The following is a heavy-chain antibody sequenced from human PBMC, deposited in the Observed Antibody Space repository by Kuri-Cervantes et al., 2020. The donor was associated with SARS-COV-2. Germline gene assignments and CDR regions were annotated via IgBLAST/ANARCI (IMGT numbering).Heavy chain of an antibody. CDR2: ISGSGGST. V-gene: IGHV3-23*01. CDR3: AKTVTARGFVY. CDR1: GFTFSSYA. J-gene: IGHJ4*02. Sequence: GGSLRLSCAASGFTFSSYAMSWVRQAPGKGLEWVSAISGSGGSTYYADSVKGRFTISRDNPKNTLYLQMNSLRAEDTAVYYCAKTVTARGFVYWGQGTLVTVSS. D-gene: IGHD6-6*01.